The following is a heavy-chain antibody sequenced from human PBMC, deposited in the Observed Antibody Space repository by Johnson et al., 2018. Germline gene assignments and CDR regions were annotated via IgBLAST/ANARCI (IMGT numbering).Heavy chain of an antibody. CDR1: GFTVSSNF. Sequence: VQLVESGGGLIQPGGSLRLSCAASGFTVSSNFMSWVRQAPGKGLEWVSSLSRSNSYVYYADSVKGRFTISRDNAKNSLDLQMNSRRVEDTAVYYCAKTSWSITMVARWGLDGWGQGTTVTVSS. CDR3: AKTSWSITMVARWGLDG. V-gene: IGHV3-21*01. CDR2: LSRSNSYV. D-gene: IGHD3-10*01. J-gene: IGHJ6*02.